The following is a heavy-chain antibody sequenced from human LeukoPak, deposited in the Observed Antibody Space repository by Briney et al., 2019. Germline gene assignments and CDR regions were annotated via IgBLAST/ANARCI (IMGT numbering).Heavy chain of an antibody. D-gene: IGHD1-26*01. V-gene: IGHV4-59*02. Sequence: TSETLSLTCIVSGSSVSTFYWSWLRQSPGTGLEWIGFVHGTGSTAYNPSLKSRVTISLETSKNQLSLMLTSVTAADTAMYYCARGSTDVYWYLDVWGRGTLVTVSS. J-gene: IGHJ2*01. CDR3: ARGSTDVYWYLDV. CDR2: VHGTGST. CDR1: GSSVSTFY.